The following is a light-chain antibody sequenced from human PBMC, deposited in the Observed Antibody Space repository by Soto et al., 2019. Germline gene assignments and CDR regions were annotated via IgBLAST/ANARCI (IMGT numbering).Light chain of an antibody. V-gene: IGKV1-27*01. CDR2: AAS. J-gene: IGKJ4*01. CDR3: QKYSSAPLT. Sequence: DIQMTQSPSSLSASAGDRVTISCRASQDINNYLAWFQQKPGKVPKLLISAASTLESGVPSRFTGSGSGTVFTLTISSLQPEDVATYYCQKYSSAPLTFGGGTKVEIK. CDR1: QDINNY.